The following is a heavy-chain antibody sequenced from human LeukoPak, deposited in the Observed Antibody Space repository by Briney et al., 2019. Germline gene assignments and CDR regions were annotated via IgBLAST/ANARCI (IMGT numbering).Heavy chain of an antibody. J-gene: IGHJ2*01. Sequence: AGGSLGLSCAASGFTFSNYAMSWVRQAPGKGLEWVSSIHYIGGSTYYADSVKGRFTISRDNSKNTLFLQMSSLRAEDTAVYYCAKRYFGSGSTRYFDLWGRGTLVTVSS. CDR1: GFTFSNYA. CDR2: IHYIGGST. V-gene: IGHV3-23*01. D-gene: IGHD3-10*01. CDR3: AKRYFGSGSTRYFDL.